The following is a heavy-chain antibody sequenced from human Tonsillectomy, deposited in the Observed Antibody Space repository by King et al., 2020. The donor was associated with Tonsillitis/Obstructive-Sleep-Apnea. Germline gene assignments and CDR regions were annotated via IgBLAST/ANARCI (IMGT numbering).Heavy chain of an antibody. CDR3: ARERVGYGGGWVVMDV. V-gene: IGHV3-48*03. CDR1: GFTFRTYE. CDR2: ISNRGSPI. J-gene: IGHJ6*02. D-gene: IGHD2-15*01. Sequence: VQLVESGGGLVQPGGSLRLSCAASGFTFRTYEMNWVRQAPGKGLEWISYISNRGSPIYYADSVKGRFTISRDNAKNSLYLQMNSLRAEDTAVYYCARERVGYGGGWVVMDVWGQETTVTVSS.